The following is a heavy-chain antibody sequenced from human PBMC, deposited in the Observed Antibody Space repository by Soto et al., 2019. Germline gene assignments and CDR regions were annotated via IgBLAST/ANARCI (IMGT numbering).Heavy chain of an antibody. Sequence: GASVKVSCTASGYTFTNYGIIWVRQAPGQGLEWMGWISAYNGNTNYAQKLQGRVTMTTDTSTSTAYLELRSLRSDDTAVYYCARETYCSSTSCYIAYWGQGTLVTVSS. D-gene: IGHD2-2*02. CDR2: ISAYNGNT. CDR3: ARETYCSSTSCYIAY. V-gene: IGHV1-18*01. CDR1: GYTFTNYG. J-gene: IGHJ4*02.